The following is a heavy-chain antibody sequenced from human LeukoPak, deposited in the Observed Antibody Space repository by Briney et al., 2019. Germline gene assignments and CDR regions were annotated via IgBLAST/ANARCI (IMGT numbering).Heavy chain of an antibody. CDR3: ARRIMIVKVDDAFDI. V-gene: IGHV1-18*01. CDR2: ISAYNGNT. D-gene: IGHD3-22*01. Sequence: ASVKVSCKASGYTFTSYGISWVRQAPGQGLEWMGWISAYNGNTNYAQKFQGRVTITADESTSTAYMELSSLRSEDTAVYYCARRIMIVKVDDAFDIWGQGTMVTVSS. J-gene: IGHJ3*02. CDR1: GYTFTSYG.